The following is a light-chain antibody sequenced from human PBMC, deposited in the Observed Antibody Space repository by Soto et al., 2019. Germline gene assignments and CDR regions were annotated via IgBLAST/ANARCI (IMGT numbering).Light chain of an antibody. CDR3: QQYGSSPYT. J-gene: IGKJ2*01. Sequence: EIVLTQSPGTLSLSPGERATLSCRASQSVSSSYLAWFQQKPGQAPRLLIYDASSRATGIPERFSGSGSGADFTLTINRLEPEDFAIYYCQQYGSSPYTFGQGTKLDIK. CDR2: DAS. CDR1: QSVSSSY. V-gene: IGKV3-20*01.